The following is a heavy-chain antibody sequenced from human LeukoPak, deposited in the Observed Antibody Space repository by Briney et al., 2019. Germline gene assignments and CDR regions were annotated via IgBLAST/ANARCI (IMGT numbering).Heavy chain of an antibody. CDR3: ARGGSYLSAFDI. CDR2: IYSGGST. J-gene: IGHJ3*02. CDR1: GFTFSSYV. Sequence: GGSLRLSCAASGFTFSSYVMSWVRQAPGKGLGWVSIIYSGGSTFYAESVKGRFTISRDNYKNTLYLQMNSLRAEDTAVYYCARGGSYLSAFDIWGQGTMVTVSS. V-gene: IGHV3-53*01. D-gene: IGHD1-26*01.